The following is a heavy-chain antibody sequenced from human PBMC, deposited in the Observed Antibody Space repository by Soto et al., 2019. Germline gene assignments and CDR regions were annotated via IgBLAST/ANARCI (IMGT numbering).Heavy chain of an antibody. Sequence: ESGGGLLQPGGSLRLYCAGSGFTFSDFWMNWVRQAPGKGLEWVANIKQDGSEKHYVDSVKGRFTISRDNAKKSLYLQMNSLRAEDTAVYYCLITTSDFGIWGQVTMVNVS. CDR3: LITTSDFGI. CDR2: IKQDGSEK. J-gene: IGHJ3*02. V-gene: IGHV3-7*01. D-gene: IGHD4-4*01. CDR1: GFTFSDFW.